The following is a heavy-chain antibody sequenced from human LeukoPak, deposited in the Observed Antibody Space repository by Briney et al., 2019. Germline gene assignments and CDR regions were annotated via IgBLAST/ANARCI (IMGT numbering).Heavy chain of an antibody. Sequence: GGSLRLSCAASGFTFSSFGMHWVRQSPGKGLEWVAVIWYDGSTKVYADSVKGRFTISRDNSKNTLYLQMNSLRAEDTAVYYCARLCYDSSGYYRGAFDIWGQGTMVTVSS. CDR3: ARLCYDSSGYYRGAFDI. CDR1: GFTFSSFG. D-gene: IGHD3-22*01. J-gene: IGHJ3*02. CDR2: IWYDGSTK. V-gene: IGHV3-33*01.